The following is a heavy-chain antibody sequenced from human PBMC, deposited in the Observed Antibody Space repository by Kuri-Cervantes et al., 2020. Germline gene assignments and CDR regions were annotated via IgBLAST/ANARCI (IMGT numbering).Heavy chain of an antibody. Sequence: ASVKVSCKASGYTFTNYAMNWVRQAPGQGLEWMGWINTNTGNPTYAQGFTGRFVFSLDTSVSTAYLQISSLKAEDTAVYHCARDISGYTSSWYDYWGQGTLVTVSS. CDR3: ARDISGYTSSWYDY. CDR2: INTNTGNP. J-gene: IGHJ4*02. CDR1: GYTFTNYA. V-gene: IGHV7-4-1*02. D-gene: IGHD6-13*01.